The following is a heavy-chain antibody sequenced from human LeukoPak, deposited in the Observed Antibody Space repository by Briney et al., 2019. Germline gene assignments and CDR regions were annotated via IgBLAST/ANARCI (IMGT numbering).Heavy chain of an antibody. V-gene: IGHV4-59*08. CDR2: IYYSGST. Sequence: SETLSLTCTVSGGSISSYYWSRIRQPPGKGLEWIGYIYYSGSTNYNPSLKSRVTISVDTSKNQFSLKLSSVTAADTAVYYCARQVKGIAAAGSRWFDPWGQGTLVTVSS. CDR1: GGSISSYY. D-gene: IGHD6-13*01. CDR3: ARQVKGIAAAGSRWFDP. J-gene: IGHJ5*02.